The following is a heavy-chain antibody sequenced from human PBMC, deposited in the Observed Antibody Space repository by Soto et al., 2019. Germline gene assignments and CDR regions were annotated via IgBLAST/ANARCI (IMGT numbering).Heavy chain of an antibody. CDR2: INHSGST. CDR1: GGSFSGYY. D-gene: IGHD3-10*01. CDR3: ARGRLELLWFGESQRWFDP. Sequence: SETLSLTCAVYGGSFSGYYWSWIRQPPGKGLEWIGEINHSGSTNYNPSLKSRVTISLDTSKNQFSLKLSSVTAADTAVYYCARGRLELLWFGESQRWFDPWCQGTLVTVSS. J-gene: IGHJ5*02. V-gene: IGHV4-34*01.